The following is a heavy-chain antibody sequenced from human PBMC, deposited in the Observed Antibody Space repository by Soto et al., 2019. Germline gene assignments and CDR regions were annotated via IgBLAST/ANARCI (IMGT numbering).Heavy chain of an antibody. CDR1: GLTFSRDA. Sequence: RGSLILSCAASGLTFSRDAMSWVLLAPGKGLEWVSAISGSGGSTYYADSVKGRFTISRDNSKNTLYLQMNSLRAEDTAVYYCAKDNREIRVCFTYWSQGTQDSVSS. V-gene: IGHV3-23*01. J-gene: IGHJ4*01. D-gene: IGHD5-18*01. CDR2: ISGSGGST. CDR3: AKDNREIRVCFTY.